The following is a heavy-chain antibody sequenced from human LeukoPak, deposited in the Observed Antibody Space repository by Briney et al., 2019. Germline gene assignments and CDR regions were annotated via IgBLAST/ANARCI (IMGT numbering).Heavy chain of an antibody. CDR1: GFTFSSYA. J-gene: IGHJ4*02. CDR2: ISYDGSNK. CDR3: ATEPGAVDY. D-gene: IGHD2-2*01. Sequence: GGSLRLSCAASGFTFSSYAMHWVRQAPGKGLEWVAVISYDGSNKYYADSVKGRFTISRDNSRDTLYLQMNSLRAEDTAVYYCATEPGAVDYWGQGTLVTVSS. V-gene: IGHV3-30-3*01.